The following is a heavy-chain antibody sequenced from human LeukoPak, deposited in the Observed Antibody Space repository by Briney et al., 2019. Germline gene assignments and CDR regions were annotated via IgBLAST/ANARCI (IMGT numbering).Heavy chain of an antibody. CDR3: TRDGGTLDY. J-gene: IGHJ4*02. CDR1: GFTVSSNY. CDR2: IRSKAFGGAT. Sequence: GGSLRLSCAASGFTVSSNYMNWVRQSPGKGLEWVSLIRSKAFGGATEYAASVKGRFTISRDDSKSIAYLQMNSLKTEDTAMYYCTRDGGTLDYWGQGTLVTVSS. D-gene: IGHD3-16*01. V-gene: IGHV3-49*04.